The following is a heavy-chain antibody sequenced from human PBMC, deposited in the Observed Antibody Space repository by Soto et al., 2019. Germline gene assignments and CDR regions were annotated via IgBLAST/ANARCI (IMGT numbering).Heavy chain of an antibody. CDR3: ARDLVVPAAMHAYYYYGMDV. J-gene: IGHJ6*02. CDR1: GGTFSSYA. D-gene: IGHD2-2*01. V-gene: IGHV1-69*13. Sequence: ASVKVACKASGGTFSSYAISWVRQAPGQGLEWMGGIIPIFGTANYAQKFQGRVTITADESTSTAYMELSSLRSEDTAVYYCARDLVVPAAMHAYYYYGMDVWGQGTTVTVSS. CDR2: IIPIFGTA.